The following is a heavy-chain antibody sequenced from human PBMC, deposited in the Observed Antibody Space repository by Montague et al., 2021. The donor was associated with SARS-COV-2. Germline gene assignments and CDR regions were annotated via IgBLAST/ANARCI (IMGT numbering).Heavy chain of an antibody. CDR2: ISSSTTYT. CDR1: GFNFSDYY. CDR3: AREGHLATRPGWSNWFDP. V-gene: IGHV3-11*06. Sequence: SLRLSCAASGFNFSDYYITWVRQAPGKGLEWVAYISSSTTYTHYADSLKGRSTISRDNTKKSVYLQMNRLRAEDTGVYYCAREGHLATRPGWSNWFDPWGQGTLVTVSS. D-gene: IGHD6-6*01. J-gene: IGHJ5*02.